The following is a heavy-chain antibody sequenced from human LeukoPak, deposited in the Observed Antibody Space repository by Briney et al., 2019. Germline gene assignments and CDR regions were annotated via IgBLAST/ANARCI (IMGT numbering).Heavy chain of an antibody. CDR1: GFTFSSYA. Sequence: GGSLRLSCAASGFTFSSYAMHWVRQAPGKGLEWVAVISYDGSNKYYADPVKGRFTISRDNSKNTLYLQMNSLRAEDTAVYYCARGSDIVVVPAAIESGYWGQGTLVTVSS. D-gene: IGHD2-2*01. CDR3: ARGSDIVVVPAAIESGY. V-gene: IGHV3-30*04. CDR2: ISYDGSNK. J-gene: IGHJ4*02.